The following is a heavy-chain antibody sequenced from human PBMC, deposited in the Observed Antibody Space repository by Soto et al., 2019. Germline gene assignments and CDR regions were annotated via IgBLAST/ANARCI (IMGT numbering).Heavy chain of an antibody. J-gene: IGHJ6*02. D-gene: IGHD1-26*01. Sequence: ASVKVSCKASGYTFTSYDINWVRQATGQGLEWMGWMNPNSGNTGYAQKFQGRVTMTRNTSISTAYMELSSLRSEDTAVYYCARGPGYSGSYFPRYYYYYGMDVWGQGTTVTVSS. CDR1: GYTFTSYD. V-gene: IGHV1-8*01. CDR3: ARGPGYSGSYFPRYYYYYGMDV. CDR2: MNPNSGNT.